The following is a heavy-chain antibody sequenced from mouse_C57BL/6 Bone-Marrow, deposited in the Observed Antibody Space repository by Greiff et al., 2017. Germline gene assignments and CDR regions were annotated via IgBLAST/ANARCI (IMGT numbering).Heavy chain of an antibody. CDR2: ISYDGSN. D-gene: IGHD1-1*01. Sequence: EVQLVESGPGLVKPSQSLSLTCTVTGYSFTSGYFWNWLRQCPGNKLELMGYISYDGSNNYNPSFKNRIYITRDTSKNHFFLKLNSVTTEDTATYYCGRDYGSSYDNFAYWGQGTTLTVSS. J-gene: IGHJ2*01. CDR3: GRDYGSSYDNFAY. CDR1: GYSFTSGYF. V-gene: IGHV3-6*01.